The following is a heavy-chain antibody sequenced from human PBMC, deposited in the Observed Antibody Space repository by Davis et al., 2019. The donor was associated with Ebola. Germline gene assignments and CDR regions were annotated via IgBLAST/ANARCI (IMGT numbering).Heavy chain of an antibody. V-gene: IGHV4-59*11. Sequence: PSETLSLTCTVSGGSISSHYWSWIRQPPGKGLEWIGYIYYSGSTNYNPSLKSRVTISVDTSKNQFSLKLSSVTAADTAVYYCARQSAGGAHSSGWYFLWGDYYYGMDVWGQGTTVTVSS. D-gene: IGHD6-19*01. CDR2: IYYSGST. J-gene: IGHJ6*02. CDR3: ARQSAGGAHSSGWYFLWGDYYYGMDV. CDR1: GGSISSHY.